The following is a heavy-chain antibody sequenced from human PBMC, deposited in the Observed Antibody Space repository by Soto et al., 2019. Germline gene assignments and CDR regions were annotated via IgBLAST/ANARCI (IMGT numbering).Heavy chain of an antibody. Sequence: SETLSLTCTVSGGSISSYYWSWIRQPPGKGLEWIGYIYYSGSTNYNPSLKSRVTISVDTSKNQFSLKLSSVTAADTAVYYCARGKSGSYYRFDYWGQGTLVTVSS. CDR1: GGSISSYY. CDR2: IYYSGST. J-gene: IGHJ4*02. V-gene: IGHV4-59*01. D-gene: IGHD1-26*01. CDR3: ARGKSGSYYRFDY.